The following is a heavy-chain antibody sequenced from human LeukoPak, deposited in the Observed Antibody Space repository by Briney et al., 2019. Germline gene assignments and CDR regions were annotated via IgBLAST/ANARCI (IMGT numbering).Heavy chain of an antibody. V-gene: IGHV4-4*02. CDR1: GCSISSSNW. Sequence: PSETLSLTCVVSGCSISSSNWWSWVRQTPGKGLEWIGEIYHSGSTNYSPSLRSRVTISIDKSNNLFSLKLNSVTAADTAVYYCASHSVAGSVYWGQGTLVTVSS. CDR2: IYHSGST. CDR3: ASHSVAGSVY. D-gene: IGHD6-19*01. J-gene: IGHJ4*02.